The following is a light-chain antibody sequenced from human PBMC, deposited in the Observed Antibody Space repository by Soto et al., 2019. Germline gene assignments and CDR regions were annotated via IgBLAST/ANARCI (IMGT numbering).Light chain of an antibody. CDR3: QQYNTYPWT. CDR1: QSISSW. J-gene: IGKJ1*01. Sequence: DIQMTQSPSTLSASVGDRVTITCRASQSISSWLAWYQQKPGKAPKLLIYDASSLESGVPSRFSGSGSGTDFTLTISSLQPDDFATYNCQQYNTYPWTFGQGTQVDIK. V-gene: IGKV1-5*01. CDR2: DAS.